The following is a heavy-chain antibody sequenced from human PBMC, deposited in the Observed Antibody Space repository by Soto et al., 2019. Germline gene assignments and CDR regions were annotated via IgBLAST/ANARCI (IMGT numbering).Heavy chain of an antibody. CDR3: ARDRGRISSGWYRYYYYMDV. D-gene: IGHD6-19*01. CDR1: GYTFTSYY. Sequence: QVQLVQSGAEVKKPGASVKVSCKASGYTFTSYYMHWVRQATGQGLEWMGIINPSGGSTSYAQKFQGRVTMTRDTSTSTVYMELSSLRSEDTAVYYCARDRGRISSGWYRYYYYMDVWGKGTTVTVSS. J-gene: IGHJ6*03. CDR2: INPSGGST. V-gene: IGHV1-46*03.